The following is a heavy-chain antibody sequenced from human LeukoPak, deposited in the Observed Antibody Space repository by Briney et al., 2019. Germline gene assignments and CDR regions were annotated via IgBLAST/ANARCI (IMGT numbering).Heavy chain of an antibody. CDR1: GYTFTSYG. J-gene: IGHJ5*02. Sequence: GASVKVSCKASGYTFTSYGISWVRQAPGQGLEWMGWINTNTGNPTYAQGFTGRFVFSLDTSVSTAYLQISSLKAEDTAVYYCARAGSTSSRAGWFDPWGQGTLVTVSS. CDR3: ARAGSTSSRAGWFDP. CDR2: INTNTGNP. V-gene: IGHV7-4-1*02. D-gene: IGHD3-10*01.